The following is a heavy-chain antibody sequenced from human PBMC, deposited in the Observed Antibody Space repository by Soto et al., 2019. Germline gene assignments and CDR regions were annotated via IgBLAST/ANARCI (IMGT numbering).Heavy chain of an antibody. Sequence: ASVKVSCKVSGYSLSKLSMRWVRRAPGKGLEWMGGSDPEGGETVDSQTFQGRVTLTEDTSTDTAYIELSSLTSEDTAVYYCATGIPNGKYGTDYSGQRTLVTVSS. D-gene: IGHD1-26*01. J-gene: IGHJ4*02. CDR2: SDPEGGET. CDR3: ATGIPNGKYGTDY. CDR1: GYSLSKLS. V-gene: IGHV1-24*01.